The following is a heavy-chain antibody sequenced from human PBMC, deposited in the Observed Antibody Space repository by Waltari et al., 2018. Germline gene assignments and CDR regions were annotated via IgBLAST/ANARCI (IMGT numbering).Heavy chain of an antibody. CDR2: IYHSGST. Sequence: QVQLQESGPGVVQPSGTLSLTCALSGGSISSDDWWSWVRQPPGKGLEWIGEIYHSGSTNYNPSLKSRVSISVDKSKNQFSLKLTSMTAADTAVYYCARGPAGTHLGYWGQGTLVTVSS. V-gene: IGHV4-4*02. CDR1: GGSISSDDW. J-gene: IGHJ4*02. D-gene: IGHD6-13*01. CDR3: ARGPAGTHLGY.